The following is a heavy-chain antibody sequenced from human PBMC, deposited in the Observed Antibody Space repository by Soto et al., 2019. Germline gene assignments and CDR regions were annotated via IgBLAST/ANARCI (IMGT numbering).Heavy chain of an antibody. Sequence: ASVKVSCKASGYTLTGYYMHWVRQAPGQGLEWMGWINPNSGGTNYAQKFQGRVTMTRDTSISTAYMELSRLRSDDTAVYYCASPLSSSWALDYWGQGTLVTVSS. CDR2: INPNSGGT. J-gene: IGHJ4*02. CDR3: ASPLSSSWALDY. D-gene: IGHD6-13*01. V-gene: IGHV1-2*02. CDR1: GYTLTGYY.